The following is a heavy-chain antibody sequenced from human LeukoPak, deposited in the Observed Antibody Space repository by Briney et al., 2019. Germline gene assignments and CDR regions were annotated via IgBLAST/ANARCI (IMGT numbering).Heavy chain of an antibody. Sequence: GGSLRLSCAGSGFTFSNYWMGWVRQAPGKGLQWVANIKTDGSEKYYVDSVKGRFTISRDNAKNSLYLQMNSLRAEDTAVYYCARDDEYCSGGSCYRIPFDYWGQGTLVTVSS. J-gene: IGHJ4*02. CDR3: ARDDEYCSGGSCYRIPFDY. V-gene: IGHV3-7*01. CDR2: IKTDGSEK. CDR1: GFTFSNYW. D-gene: IGHD2-15*01.